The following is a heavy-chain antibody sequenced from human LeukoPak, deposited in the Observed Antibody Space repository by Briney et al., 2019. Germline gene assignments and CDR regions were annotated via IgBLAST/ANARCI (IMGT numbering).Heavy chain of an antibody. J-gene: IGHJ5*02. CDR3: ARGGSGNYYRVGGDNWFDP. CDR1: GGSFSGYY. D-gene: IGHD3-10*01. CDR2: INHSGST. Sequence: SETLSLTCAVYGGSFSGYYWSWIRQPPGKVLEWIGEINHSGSTNYNPSLKSRVTISVDTSKNQFSLKLSSVTAADTAVYYCARGGSGNYYRVGGDNWFDPWGQGTLVTVSS. V-gene: IGHV4-34*01.